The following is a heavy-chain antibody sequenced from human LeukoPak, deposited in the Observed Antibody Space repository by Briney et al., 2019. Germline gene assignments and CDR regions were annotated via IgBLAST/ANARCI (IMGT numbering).Heavy chain of an antibody. J-gene: IGHJ2*01. CDR2: ISGSRSHT. CDR1: GFTFSDYY. V-gene: IGHV3-11*03. Sequence: SGGSLRLSCAASGFTFSDYYMTWIRQAPGKGLEWVSYISGSRSHTKYEDSVKGRFSIYRDNAKNSLYLQMNSLRVQDTAVYYCARNWRHCTGTSCQVTYWYFDLWGRGTLVTVSS. D-gene: IGHD2-2*01. CDR3: ARNWRHCTGTSCQVTYWYFDL.